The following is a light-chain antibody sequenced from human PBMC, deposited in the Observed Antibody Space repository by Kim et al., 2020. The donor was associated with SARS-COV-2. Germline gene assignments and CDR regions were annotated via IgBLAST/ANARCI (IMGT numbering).Light chain of an antibody. CDR1: QSISSW. CDR2: KAS. CDR3: QQYNSYPYT. V-gene: IGKV1-5*03. J-gene: IGKJ2*01. Sequence: SASVGDRVTITCRASQSISSWLAWYQQKPGKAPKLLIYKASSLESGVPSRFSGSGSGTEFTLTISNLQPDDFATYYCQQYNSYPYTFGQGTKLEI.